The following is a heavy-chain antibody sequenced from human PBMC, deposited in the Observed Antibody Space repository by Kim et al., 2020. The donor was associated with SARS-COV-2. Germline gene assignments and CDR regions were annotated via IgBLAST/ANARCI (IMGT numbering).Heavy chain of an antibody. CDR3: ARVGPYCTNGVCWCGWACIAAAGTNWFDP. CDR1: GGSFSGYY. V-gene: IGHV4-34*01. Sequence: SETLSLTCAVYGGSFSGYYWSWIRQPPGKGLEWIGEINHSGSTNYNPSLKSRVTISVDTSKNQFSLKLSSVTAADTAVYYCARVGPYCTNGVCWCGWACIAAAGTNWFDPWGQGTLVTVSS. D-gene: IGHD2-8*01. CDR2: INHSGST. J-gene: IGHJ5*02.